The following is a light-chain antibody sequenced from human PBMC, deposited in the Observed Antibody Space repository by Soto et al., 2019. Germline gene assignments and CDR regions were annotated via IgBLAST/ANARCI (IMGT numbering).Light chain of an antibody. J-gene: IGKJ1*01. CDR1: QTVSSRY. CDR3: QQYGSSPRT. V-gene: IGKV3-20*01. CDR2: GAS. Sequence: EIVLTQSPGTLSLSPGERATLSCRASQTVSSRYVAWYQQKRGQAPRLLIYGASIRATGIPDRFSGSGSGTDFTLTINGLEPEDFAVYYCQQYGSSPRTFGQGTKVDIK.